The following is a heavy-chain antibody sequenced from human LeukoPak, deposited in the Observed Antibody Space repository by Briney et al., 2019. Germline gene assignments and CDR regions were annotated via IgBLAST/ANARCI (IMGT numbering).Heavy chain of an antibody. Sequence: PGGSLRLSCAASGFTFSSYGMHWVRQAPGKGLEWVAFIRYDGSNKYYADSVKGRFTISRDNSKNTLYLQMNSLRAEDTAVYYCAKVGWQQLAYFDYWGQGTLVTVSS. CDR3: AKVGWQQLAYFDY. J-gene: IGHJ4*02. V-gene: IGHV3-30*02. CDR2: IRYDGSNK. D-gene: IGHD6-13*01. CDR1: GFTFSSYG.